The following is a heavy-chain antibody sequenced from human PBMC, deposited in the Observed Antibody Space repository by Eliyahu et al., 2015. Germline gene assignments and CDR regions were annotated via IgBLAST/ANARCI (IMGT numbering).Heavy chain of an antibody. CDR2: IHPRDSDT. J-gene: IGHJ3*02. Sequence: EVQLVQSGAEVKKSGESLKISCKGSGYSFANYWIGWVRQMPGKGLEWMGTIHPRDSDTRYSPSFQGQVRISADRSVSISYLQWSSLKASDTAMYYCAKWGAYSGYDIWGQGTMVIVSS. D-gene: IGHD5-12*01. CDR1: GYSFANYW. V-gene: IGHV5-51*01. CDR3: AKWGAYSGYDI.